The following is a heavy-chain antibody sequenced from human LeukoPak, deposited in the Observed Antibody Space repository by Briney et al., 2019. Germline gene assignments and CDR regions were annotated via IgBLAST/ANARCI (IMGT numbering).Heavy chain of an antibody. D-gene: IGHD4-17*01. CDR3: AKGHGDYGTGFDC. J-gene: IGHJ4*02. V-gene: IGHV3-23*01. CDR1: EFTFSSYS. CDR2: ISGGGSST. Sequence: GGSLRLSCAASEFTFSSYSMNWVRQAPGKGLEWLSIISGGGSSTYSVDSVKGRFTISRDNSKNTLYLHMNSLGVDDTAVYFCAKGHGDYGTGFDCWGQGTLVTVSS.